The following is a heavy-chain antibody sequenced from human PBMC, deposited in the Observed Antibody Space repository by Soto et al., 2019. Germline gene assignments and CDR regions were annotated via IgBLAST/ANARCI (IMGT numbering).Heavy chain of an antibody. CDR2: ISGTGGST. Sequence: WGSLRLSCASSGFTFSVYAMSWVRQAPGKGLEWVSGISGTGGSTSYADSVKGRFTISRDNSKNTLYLQMNSLRAEDTAVYYCARVYCSSTSCYNGAYWGQGTLVTVSS. J-gene: IGHJ4*02. D-gene: IGHD2-2*02. V-gene: IGHV3-23*01. CDR1: GFTFSVYA. CDR3: ARVYCSSTSCYNGAY.